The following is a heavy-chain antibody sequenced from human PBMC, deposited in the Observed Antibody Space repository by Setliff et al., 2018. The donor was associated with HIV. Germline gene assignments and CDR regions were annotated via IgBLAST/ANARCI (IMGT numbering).Heavy chain of an antibody. Sequence: SETLSLTCAVSGYSIRSGYYWGWIRQSPGKGLEWIGYIYTSGSTKYNPFLRSRVTISVDPSKNQFSLRLSSVTAADTALYYCARVPFTTGFDYWGQGILVTVPS. CDR2: IYTSGST. CDR3: ARVPFTTGFDY. V-gene: IGHV4-38-2*01. J-gene: IGHJ4*02. D-gene: IGHD3-3*01. CDR1: GYSIRSGYY.